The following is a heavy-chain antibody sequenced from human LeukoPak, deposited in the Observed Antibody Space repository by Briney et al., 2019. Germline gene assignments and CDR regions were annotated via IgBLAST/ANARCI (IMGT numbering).Heavy chain of an antibody. CDR3: ARDSAECTGGHCYLVN. V-gene: IGHV3-7*01. Sequence: GGSLRLSCAASGFAFSTFLMNWVRQAPGKRLEWVANIKQDGSEETYLDSVKGRFTISRDNAKNTLYLEMNSLRAEDTAVYYGARDSAECTGGHCYLVNWGQGTLVTVS. D-gene: IGHD2-8*02. J-gene: IGHJ4*02. CDR2: IKQDGSEE. CDR1: GFAFSTFL.